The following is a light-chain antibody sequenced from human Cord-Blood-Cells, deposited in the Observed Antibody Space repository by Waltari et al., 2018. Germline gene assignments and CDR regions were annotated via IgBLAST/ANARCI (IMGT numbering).Light chain of an antibody. Sequence: EPASIPCRSSQSLLHSNGYNYLDWYLQKPGQSPQLLIYLGSNRASGVPDRFSGSGSGTDFTLKISRVEAEDVGVYYCMQALQTSWTFGQGTKVEIK. CDR1: QSLLHSNGYNY. CDR3: MQALQTSWT. J-gene: IGKJ1*01. CDR2: LGS. V-gene: IGKV2-28*01.